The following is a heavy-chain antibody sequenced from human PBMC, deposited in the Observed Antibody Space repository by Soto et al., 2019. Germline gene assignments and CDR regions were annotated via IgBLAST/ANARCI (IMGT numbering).Heavy chain of an antibody. CDR2: INSDGSST. CDR1: GFTFSSYW. Sequence: GGSLRLSCAASGFTFSSYWMHWVRQPPGKGLVWVSRINSDGSSTSYADSVKGRFTISRDNAKNTLYLQMNSLRAEDTAVYYCAREILISSSDFYYGMDVWGQGTTVTVSS. J-gene: IGHJ6*02. CDR3: AREILISSSDFYYGMDV. D-gene: IGHD3-16*02. V-gene: IGHV3-74*01.